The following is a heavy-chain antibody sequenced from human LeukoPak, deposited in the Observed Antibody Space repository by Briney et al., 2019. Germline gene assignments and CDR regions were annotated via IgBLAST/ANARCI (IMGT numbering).Heavy chain of an antibody. V-gene: IGHV2-70*01. CDR3: ARIYGSAIDN. CDR2: VDWDDDK. D-gene: IGHD4-17*01. Sequence: SGPTLVNPTQTLTLTCTFSGFSLSNSGMCVSWIRQPPGKALEWLALVDWDDDKYYRTSLKSRLNISKDTSKNQVVLTMTNMDPVYTATYYCARIYGSAIDNWGQGTLVTVSS. J-gene: IGHJ4*02. CDR1: GFSLSNSGMC.